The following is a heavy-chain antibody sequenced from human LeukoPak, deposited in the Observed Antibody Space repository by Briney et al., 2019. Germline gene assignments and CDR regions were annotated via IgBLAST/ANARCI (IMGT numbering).Heavy chain of an antibody. CDR2: ISGSGGST. CDR1: GFTFSSYA. V-gene: IGHV3-23*01. Sequence: GGSLRLSCAASGFTFSSYAMSWVRQAPGKGLEWVSAISGSGGSTYYADSGKGRFTISRDNSKNTLYLQMNSLRAEDTAVYYCAKLRSGWYVGYFDYWGQGTLVTVSS. J-gene: IGHJ4*02. D-gene: IGHD6-19*01. CDR3: AKLRSGWYVGYFDY.